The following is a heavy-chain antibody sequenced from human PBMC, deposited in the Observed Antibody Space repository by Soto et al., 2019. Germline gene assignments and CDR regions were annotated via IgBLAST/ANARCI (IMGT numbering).Heavy chain of an antibody. D-gene: IGHD7-27*01. CDR2: IYYSGST. Sequence: SETLSLTCTVSGDSISSYYWSWIRQPPGKGLEWIGYIYYSGSTNYNPSLKSRVTISVDTSKNQFSLKLSSVTAADTAVYYCARITRSPNSGYFDYWGQGALVTVSS. J-gene: IGHJ4*02. CDR1: GDSISSYY. V-gene: IGHV4-59*08. CDR3: ARITRSPNSGYFDY.